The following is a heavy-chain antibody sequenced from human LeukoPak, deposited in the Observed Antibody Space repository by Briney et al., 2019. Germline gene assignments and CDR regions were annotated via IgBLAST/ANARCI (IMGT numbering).Heavy chain of an antibody. Sequence: GASVKVSCKASGGTFNDCTVTWVRQAPGQGLEWMGWMNPNSGNTGYAQKFQGRVTMTRSASISTAYMELTSLRSEDTAVYYCARRRRYYDTSGYYPLVDYWGQGTLVTVSS. CDR2: MNPNSGNT. D-gene: IGHD3-22*01. CDR3: ARRRRYYDTSGYYPLVDY. CDR1: GGTFNDCT. J-gene: IGHJ4*02. V-gene: IGHV1-8*01.